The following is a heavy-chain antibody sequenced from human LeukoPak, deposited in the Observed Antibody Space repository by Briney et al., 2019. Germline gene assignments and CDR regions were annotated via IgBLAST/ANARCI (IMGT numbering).Heavy chain of an antibody. V-gene: IGHV2-5*02. CDR2: IYWDDDK. CDR1: GFSFSTSGVG. J-gene: IGHJ4*02. D-gene: IGHD3-22*01. Sequence: SGPTLVKPTQTLTLTCTFSGFSFSTSGVGVGWIRQPPGKALEWLALIYWDDDKRYSPSLNSRLTITKDTSKNQVVLTMTNMDPVDTATYYCAHSSGQFSYDNSGYPPVPFDYWGQGTLVTVSS. CDR3: AHSSGQFSYDNSGYPPVPFDY.